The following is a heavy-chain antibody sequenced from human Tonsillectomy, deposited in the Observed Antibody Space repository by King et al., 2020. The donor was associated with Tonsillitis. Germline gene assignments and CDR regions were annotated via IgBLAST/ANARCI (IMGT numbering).Heavy chain of an antibody. D-gene: IGHD2-2*01. J-gene: IGHJ6*02. V-gene: IGHV3-30*18. CDR1: GFTFSSYG. CDR2: ISYDGSNK. CDR3: AKGDIVVVPAAIYYYGMDV. Sequence: VQLVESGGGVVQPGRSLRLSCAASGFTFSSYGMHWVRQAPGKGLEWVAVISYDGSNKYYADSVKGRFTISRDNSKNTLYLQMNSLRAEDTAVYYCAKGDIVVVPAAIYYYGMDVWGQGTTVTVSS.